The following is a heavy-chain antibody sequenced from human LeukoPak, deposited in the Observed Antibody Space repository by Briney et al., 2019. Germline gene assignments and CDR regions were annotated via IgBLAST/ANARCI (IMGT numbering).Heavy chain of an antibody. CDR2: IYYSGST. J-gene: IGHJ4*02. V-gene: IGHV4-59*12. CDR3: ARDPDFWSGYYNFDY. D-gene: IGHD3-3*01. CDR1: GGSISSYY. Sequence: SETLSLTCTVSGGSISSYYWGWIRQPPGKGLEWIGYIYYSGSTNYNPSLKSRVTISVDTSKNQFSLKLNSVTAADTAVYYCARDPDFWSGYYNFDYWGQGTLVTVSS.